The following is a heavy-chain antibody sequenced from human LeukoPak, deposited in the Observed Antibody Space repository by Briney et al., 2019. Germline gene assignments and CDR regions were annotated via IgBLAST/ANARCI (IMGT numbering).Heavy chain of an antibody. J-gene: IGHJ4*02. CDR2: IYYSGST. CDR1: GGSISSYY. Sequence: SETLSLTCTVSGGSISSYYWSWIRQPPGKGLEWIGYIYYSGSTNYNPSLKSRVTISVDTSKNQFSLKLSSVTAADTAVYYCARGNRYCSSTSCYFRDYWGQGALVTVSS. D-gene: IGHD2-2*01. V-gene: IGHV4-59*01. CDR3: ARGNRYCSSTSCYFRDY.